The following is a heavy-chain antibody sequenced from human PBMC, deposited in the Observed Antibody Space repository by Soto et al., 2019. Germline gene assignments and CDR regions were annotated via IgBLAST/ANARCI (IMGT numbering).Heavy chain of an antibody. J-gene: IGHJ6*02. CDR3: ARDPIVGAPYYYYGMDV. CDR1: GYTFTSYG. V-gene: IGHV1-18*01. Sequence: ASVKVSCKASGYTFTSYGISWVRQAPGQGLEWMGWISAYNGNTNYAQKLQGRVTMTTDTSTSTAYMELRSLRSDDTAVYYCARDPIVGAPYYYYGMDVWGQGTTVTVSS. CDR2: ISAYNGNT. D-gene: IGHD1-26*01.